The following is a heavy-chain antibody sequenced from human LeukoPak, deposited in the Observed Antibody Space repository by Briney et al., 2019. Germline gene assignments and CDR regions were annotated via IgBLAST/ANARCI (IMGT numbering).Heavy chain of an antibody. J-gene: IGHJ4*02. D-gene: IGHD1-26*01. CDR1: GFTFSSYW. V-gene: IGHV3-74*01. CDR2: INTDGSST. CDR3: AREGGVEEWELLGA. Sequence: GGSLRLSRAASGFTFSSYWMHWVRQAPGKGLVWVSRINTDGSSTSYADSVKGRFTISRDNAKNTLYLQMNSLRAEDTAVYYCAREGGVEEWELLGAWGQGTLVTVSS.